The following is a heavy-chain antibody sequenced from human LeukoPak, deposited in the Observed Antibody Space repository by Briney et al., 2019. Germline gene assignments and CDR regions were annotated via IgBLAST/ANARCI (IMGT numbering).Heavy chain of an antibody. V-gene: IGHV3-48*01. CDR3: AKAHEDLDDIDDFDI. Sequence: GGSLRLSCAASGFTFSSYSMNWVRQAPGKGLEWVSYISSSSSTIYYADSVKGQFTISRDNSKNTLYLLMNSLRVEDTAVYYCAKAHEDLDDIDDFDIWGQGTMVTVSS. CDR1: GFTFSSYS. CDR2: ISSSSSTI. D-gene: IGHD3/OR15-3a*01. J-gene: IGHJ3*02.